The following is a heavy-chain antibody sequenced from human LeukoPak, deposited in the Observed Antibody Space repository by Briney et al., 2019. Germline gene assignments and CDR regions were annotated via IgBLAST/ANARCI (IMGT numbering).Heavy chain of an antibody. CDR1: GGTFSSYA. CDR2: IIPILGIA. V-gene: IGHV1-69*04. Sequence: SVKVSCEASGGTFSSYAISWVRQAPGQGLEWMGRIIPILGIANYAQKFQGRVTITADKSTSTAYMELSSLRSEDTAVYYCARFVRGNYFDYWGQGTLVTVSS. D-gene: IGHD3-16*01. J-gene: IGHJ4*02. CDR3: ARFVRGNYFDY.